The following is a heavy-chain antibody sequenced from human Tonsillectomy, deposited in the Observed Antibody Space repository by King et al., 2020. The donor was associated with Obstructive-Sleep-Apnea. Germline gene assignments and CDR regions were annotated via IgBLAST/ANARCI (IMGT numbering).Heavy chain of an antibody. J-gene: IGHJ4*02. CDR1: GYTFTSYG. CDR2: ISAYNGNT. CDR3: ARLPHYGPIIEYYFDY. Sequence: VQLVESGAEVKKPGASVKVSCKASGYTFTSYGISWVRQAPGQGLEWMGWISAYNGNTNYAQKLQGRVTMTKDTSTGTAYMELRSLRSDDTAVYYCARLPHYGPIIEYYFDYWGQGTLVTVSS. V-gene: IGHV1-18*04. D-gene: IGHD3-10*01.